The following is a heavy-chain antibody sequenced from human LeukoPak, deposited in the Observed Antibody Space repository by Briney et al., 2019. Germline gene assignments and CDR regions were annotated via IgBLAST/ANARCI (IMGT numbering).Heavy chain of an antibody. J-gene: IGHJ4*02. Sequence: PGGSLRLSCAASGFTFSNSWMNWVRQVPGKGLVWVSRISGDGTDTAYADSVKGRLTISRDNAKNTLFLQINSLSAEDAGVYYCARGVSGSGSFHSWGQGTLVTVSS. CDR1: GFTFSNSW. CDR2: ISGDGTDT. D-gene: IGHD3-10*01. CDR3: ARGVSGSGSFHS. V-gene: IGHV3-74*01.